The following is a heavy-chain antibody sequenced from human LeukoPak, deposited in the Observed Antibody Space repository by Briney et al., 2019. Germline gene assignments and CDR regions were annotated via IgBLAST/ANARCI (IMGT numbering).Heavy chain of an antibody. Sequence: SETLSLTCTVSGGSISSYYWSWIRQPPGKGLEWIGYIYYSGSTNYNPSLKSRVTISVDTSKNQFSLKLSSVTAADTAVYYCARLGWTAVRNYWGQGTLVTVSS. CDR1: GGSISSYY. V-gene: IGHV4-59*01. CDR2: IYYSGST. D-gene: IGHD2-2*01. J-gene: IGHJ4*02. CDR3: ARLGWTAVRNY.